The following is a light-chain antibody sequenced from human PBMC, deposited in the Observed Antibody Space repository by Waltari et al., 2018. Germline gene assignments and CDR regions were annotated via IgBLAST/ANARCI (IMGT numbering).Light chain of an antibody. CDR2: EDT. CDR1: EFPGKY. V-gene: IGLV3-10*01. J-gene: IGLJ1*01. CDR3: YSSDSTGLRV. Sequence: SYELTQTPSVSVSPGQTARITCSGHEFPGKYANWFQQKSGQAPRLVIYEDTKRPSGIPERFSGSSSGTVATLTITGAQVDDEADYYCYSSDSTGLRVFGGGTTVVVL.